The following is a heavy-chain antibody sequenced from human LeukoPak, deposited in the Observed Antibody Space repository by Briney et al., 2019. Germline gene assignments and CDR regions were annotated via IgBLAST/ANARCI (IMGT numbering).Heavy chain of an antibody. D-gene: IGHD6-13*01. CDR2: IYTSGST. CDR1: GGSISSYY. J-gene: IGHJ4*02. V-gene: IGHV4-4*07. CDR3: ARRGSSWYFDY. Sequence: PSETLSLTCTVSGGSISSYYWSRIRQPAGKGLEWIGRIYTSGSTNYNPSLKSRVTMSIDMSKNQFSLKLSSVTAADTAVYYCARRGSSWYFDYWGQGTLVTVSS.